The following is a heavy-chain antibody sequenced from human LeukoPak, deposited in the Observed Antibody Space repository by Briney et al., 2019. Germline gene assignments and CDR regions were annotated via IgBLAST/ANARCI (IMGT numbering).Heavy chain of an antibody. CDR3: ARDLCRDGYNCGFDY. Sequence: PGRSLRLSFAASGFTFSSYAMHWVRQAPGKGLEWVAVISYDGSNKYYADSVKGRFTISRDNSKNTLYLQMNSLRAEDTAVYYCARDLCRDGYNCGFDYWGQGTLVTVSS. J-gene: IGHJ4*02. D-gene: IGHD5-24*01. CDR1: GFTFSSYA. CDR2: ISYDGSNK. V-gene: IGHV3-30-3*01.